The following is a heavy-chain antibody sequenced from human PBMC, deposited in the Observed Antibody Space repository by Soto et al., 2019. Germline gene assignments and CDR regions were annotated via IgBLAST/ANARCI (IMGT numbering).Heavy chain of an antibody. CDR3: ARLFPLVPEYYDFWSGYDEPDY. V-gene: IGHV1-3*01. CDR2: MNANSGNT. Sequence: ASVKVSCKASGYTFTSYAMHWVRQAPGQRLEWMGWMNANSGNTEYSQKFQGRVTITRNTSISTAYMELSSLRSEDTAVYYCARLFPLVPEYYDFWSGYDEPDYWGQGTQVTVSS. D-gene: IGHD3-3*01. CDR1: GYTFTSYA. J-gene: IGHJ4*02.